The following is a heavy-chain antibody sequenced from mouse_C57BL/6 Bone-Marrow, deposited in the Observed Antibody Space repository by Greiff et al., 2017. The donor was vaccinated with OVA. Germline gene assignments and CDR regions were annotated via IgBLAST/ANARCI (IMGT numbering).Heavy chain of an antibody. CDR2: ISSGGSYT. V-gene: IGHV5-6*02. D-gene: IGHD2-1*01. CDR3: ARYYGNLFAY. J-gene: IGHJ3*01. CDR1: GFTFSSYG. Sequence: DVKLQESGGDLVKPGGSLKLSCAASGFTFSSYGMSWVRQTPDKRLEWVATISSGGSYTYYPDSVKGRFTISRDNAKNTLYLQMSSLKSEDTAMYYCARYYGNLFAYWGQGTLVTVSA.